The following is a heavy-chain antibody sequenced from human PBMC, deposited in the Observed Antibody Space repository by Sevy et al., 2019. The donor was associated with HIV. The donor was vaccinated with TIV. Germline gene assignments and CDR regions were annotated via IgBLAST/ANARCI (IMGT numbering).Heavy chain of an antibody. CDR1: GFTFSSYG. D-gene: IGHD2-15*01. V-gene: IGHV3-33*01. J-gene: IGHJ3*02. Sequence: GGSLRLSCAASGFTFSSYGMHWVRQAPGKGLEWVAVIWYDGSNKYYADSVKGRFTISRDNSKNTLYLQMNSLRAEDRAVYYCAREGGYCSGGSCWGAFDIWGQRTMVTVSS. CDR2: IWYDGSNK. CDR3: AREGGYCSGGSCWGAFDI.